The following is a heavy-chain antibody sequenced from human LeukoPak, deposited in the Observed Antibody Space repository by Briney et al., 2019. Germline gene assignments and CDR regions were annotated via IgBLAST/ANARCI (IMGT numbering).Heavy chain of an antibody. J-gene: IGHJ4*02. Sequence: PGGSLRLSCAASGFTFSSYAMSWVRQAPGKGLEWVSAISGSGGSTYYADSVKGRFTISRDNSKNTLYLQMNSLRAEDTAVYYCAKDGNSYGYSPADYWGQGTLVTVSS. CDR1: GFTFSSYA. CDR2: ISGSGGST. D-gene: IGHD5-18*01. CDR3: AKDGNSYGYSPADY. V-gene: IGHV3-23*01.